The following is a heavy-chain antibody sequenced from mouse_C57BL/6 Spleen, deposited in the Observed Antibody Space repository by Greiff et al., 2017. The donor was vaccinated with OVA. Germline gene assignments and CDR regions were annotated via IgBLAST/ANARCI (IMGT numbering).Heavy chain of an antibody. CDR1: GFTFTDYY. Sequence: EVHLVESGGGLVQPGGSLSLSCAASGFTFTDYYMSWVRQPPGKALEWLGFIRNKANGYTTEYSASVKGRFTISRDNSQSILYLQLNALRAEDSDTYHSARYATTVVATGAMDDWGPGTSVTVSS. D-gene: IGHD1-1*01. CDR3: ARYATTVVATGAMDD. CDR2: IRNKANGYTT. J-gene: IGHJ4*01. V-gene: IGHV7-3*01.